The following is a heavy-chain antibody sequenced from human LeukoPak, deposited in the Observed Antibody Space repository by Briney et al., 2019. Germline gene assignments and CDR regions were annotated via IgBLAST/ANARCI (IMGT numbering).Heavy chain of an antibody. CDR3: ARWTIFGVGTAFDI. CDR1: GYTFTGHY. CDR2: INPSGGST. D-gene: IGHD3-3*01. V-gene: IGHV1-46*01. Sequence: GASVKVSCKASGYTFTGHYMHWVRQAPGQGLEWMGRINPSGGSTSYAQKFQGRVTMTRDTSTSTVYMELSSLRSEDTAVYYCARWTIFGVGTAFDIWGQGTMVTVSS. J-gene: IGHJ3*02.